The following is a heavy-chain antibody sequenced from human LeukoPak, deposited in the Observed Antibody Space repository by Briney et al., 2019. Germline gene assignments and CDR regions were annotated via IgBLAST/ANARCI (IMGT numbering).Heavy chain of an antibody. Sequence: GASVTVSCTASGYTFTGYYMHWVRQAPGQGLEWMGWINPNSGGTNYAQKFQGRVTMTRDTSISTAYMELSRLRSDDTAVYYCATLLPLSSSWDSFDYWGQGTLVTVSS. J-gene: IGHJ4*02. CDR3: ATLLPLSSSWDSFDY. V-gene: IGHV1-2*02. CDR2: INPNSGGT. CDR1: GYTFTGYY. D-gene: IGHD6-13*01.